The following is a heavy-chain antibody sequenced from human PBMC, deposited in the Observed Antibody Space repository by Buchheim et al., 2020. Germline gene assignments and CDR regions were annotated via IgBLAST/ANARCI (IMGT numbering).Heavy chain of an antibody. CDR1: GFAFNTYT. V-gene: IGHV3-21*01. CDR3: ARERGYCSEWY. CDR2: ISSSGSVI. J-gene: IGHJ4*02. Sequence: EVRLVESGGGLVKPGGSLRLSCAASGFAFNTYTMNWVRQAPGKGLEWVSSISSSGSVIFYADSVKGRFTISRDNAKNSLYLQMDSLGDDDTAVYYCARERGYCSEWYWGQGIL. D-gene: IGHD2-15*01.